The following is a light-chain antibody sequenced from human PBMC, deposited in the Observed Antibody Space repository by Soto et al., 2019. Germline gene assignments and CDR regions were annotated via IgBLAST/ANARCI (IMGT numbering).Light chain of an antibody. J-gene: IGKJ2*01. CDR1: QSVSSSY. CDR3: QQYGSSRYT. V-gene: IGKV3-20*01. CDR2: GSS. Sequence: DIVLTQSPGTLSSSPGERATLSCRASQSVSSSYLAWYQKKPGQAHSLLIYGSSSRAAGIPDRFSGSGCRTYFTLTISTLAAEDFAVYYCQQYGSSRYTFGQGTKLEIK.